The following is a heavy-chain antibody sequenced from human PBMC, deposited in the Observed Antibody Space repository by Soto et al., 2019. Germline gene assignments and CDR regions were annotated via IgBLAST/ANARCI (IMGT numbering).Heavy chain of an antibody. Sequence: SVKVSCKASGLTFTSSAVQWVRQARGQRLEWIGWIVVGSGNTNYAQKFQERVTITRDMSTSTAYMELSSLRSEDTAVYYCAASYYDFWSGYYTLFDYWGQGTLVTVSS. D-gene: IGHD3-3*01. V-gene: IGHV1-58*01. J-gene: IGHJ4*02. CDR2: IVVGSGNT. CDR1: GLTFTSSA. CDR3: AASYYDFWSGYYTLFDY.